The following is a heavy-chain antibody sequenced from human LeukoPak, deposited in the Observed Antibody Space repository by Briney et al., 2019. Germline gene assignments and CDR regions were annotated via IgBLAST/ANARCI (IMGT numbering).Heavy chain of an antibody. V-gene: IGHV3-11*04. J-gene: IGHJ1*01. CDR3: ARGGRGYYDSSGYYYASEYFQH. CDR2: ISSSGDVI. Sequence: PGGSLRLSCAASGFTFSYYYMGWIRQAPGKGLEWVSYISSSGDVIHYADSVKGRFTISRDNSKNTLYLQMNSLRAEDTAVYYCARGGRGYYDSSGYYYASEYFQHWGQGTLVTVSS. D-gene: IGHD3-22*01. CDR1: GFTFSYYY.